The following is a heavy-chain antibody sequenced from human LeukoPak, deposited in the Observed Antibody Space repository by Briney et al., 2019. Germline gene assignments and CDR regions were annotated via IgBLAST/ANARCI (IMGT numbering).Heavy chain of an antibody. J-gene: IGHJ4*02. Sequence: GGSLRLSCAASGFTFGSYAMSWVRQAPGKGLEWVSTISGSADGTHYTDSVKGRFTIFRDNSKNTLYLQMSSLSAEDTAVYYCPKGIGGTLFDYWGQGTLVTVSS. CDR2: ISGSADGT. CDR3: PKGIGGTLFDY. CDR1: GFTFGSYA. V-gene: IGHV3-23*01. D-gene: IGHD4-23*01.